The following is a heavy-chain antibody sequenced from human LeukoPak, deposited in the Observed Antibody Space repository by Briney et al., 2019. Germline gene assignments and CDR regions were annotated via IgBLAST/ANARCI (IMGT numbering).Heavy chain of an antibody. V-gene: IGHV3-21*01. Sequence: GGSLRLSCAASGFTFSSYSMNWVRQAPGKGLEWVSSISSSSSYIHYADSVKGRFTISRDNAKNSLYLQMNSLRAEDTAVYYCARDRFWNDDHFDYWGQGTLVTVSS. J-gene: IGHJ4*02. CDR2: ISSSSSYI. CDR3: ARDRFWNDDHFDY. D-gene: IGHD1-1*01. CDR1: GFTFSSYS.